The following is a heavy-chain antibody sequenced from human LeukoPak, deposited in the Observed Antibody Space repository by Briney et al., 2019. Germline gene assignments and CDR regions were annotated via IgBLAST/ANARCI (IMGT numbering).Heavy chain of an antibody. CDR1: GFTFSNSW. V-gene: IGHV3-74*01. CDR3: ARDTQGGRGTTFDY. D-gene: IGHD1-1*01. Sequence: GGSLRLSCAASGFTFSNSWMQWVRQVPGKGLVWVSRINTDGTSTSYADSLKGRFTISRDNAKNSLYLQMNSLRAEDTAVYYCARDTQGGRGTTFDYWGQGTLVTVSS. CDR2: INTDGTST. J-gene: IGHJ4*02.